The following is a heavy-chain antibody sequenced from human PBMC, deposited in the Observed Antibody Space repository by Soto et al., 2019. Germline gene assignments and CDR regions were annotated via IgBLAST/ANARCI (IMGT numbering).Heavy chain of an antibody. J-gene: IGHJ6*02. CDR3: ARDPYYDILTGYYDYYYYGMDV. D-gene: IGHD3-9*01. CDR1: GGSISSSNW. CDR2: IYHSGST. Sequence: TLSLTCAVSGGSISSSNWWSWVRQPPGKGLEWIGEIYHSGSTNYNPSLKSRVTISVDKSKNQFSLKLSSVTAADTAVYYCARDPYYDILTGYYDYYYYGMDVWGQGTTVTVSS. V-gene: IGHV4-4*02.